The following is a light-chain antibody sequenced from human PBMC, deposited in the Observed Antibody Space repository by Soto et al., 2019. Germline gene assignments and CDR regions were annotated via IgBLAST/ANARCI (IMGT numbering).Light chain of an antibody. V-gene: IGKV3-20*01. Sequence: EIVLTQSPGTRSLSPGERATLSCRASQSVSSSFLAWYQQKPGQAPRLLIYGASSRATGIPDRFSGSGSGTDFTLTISRLEPEDVAVYYCQPYGSSPLTFGGGTKVEIK. CDR1: QSVSSSF. CDR2: GAS. J-gene: IGKJ4*01. CDR3: QPYGSSPLT.